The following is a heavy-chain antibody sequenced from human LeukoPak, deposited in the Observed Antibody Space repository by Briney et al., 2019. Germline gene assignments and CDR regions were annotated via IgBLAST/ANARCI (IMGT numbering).Heavy chain of an antibody. CDR1: GYTFTSYG. J-gene: IGHJ5*02. CDR2: ISAYNGNT. D-gene: IGHD3-22*01. CDR3: ARDYYDSSGFWFDP. V-gene: IGHV1-18*01. Sequence: ASVKVSCKASGYTFTSYGISWVRQAPGQGLEWMGWISAYNGNTNYAQKFQGRVTMTTDTSASTAYMELRSLRSDDTAVYYCARDYYDSSGFWFDPWGQGTLVTVSS.